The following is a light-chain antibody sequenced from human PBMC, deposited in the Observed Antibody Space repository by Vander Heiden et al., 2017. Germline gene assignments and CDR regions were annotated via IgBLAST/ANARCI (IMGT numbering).Light chain of an antibody. CDR3: QQYYSTPYT. V-gene: IGKV4-1*01. CDR2: WAS. CDR1: QSVLYSSNNKNY. J-gene: IGKJ2*01. Sequence: DIVMTQPPDSLAVSLGERATINCKSSQSVLYSSNNKNYLAWYQQRPGQPPKLLMYWASTRESGVPDRFSGSGSGTDFTLTISSLQAEDVAVYYCQQYYSTPYTFGQGTKLEIK.